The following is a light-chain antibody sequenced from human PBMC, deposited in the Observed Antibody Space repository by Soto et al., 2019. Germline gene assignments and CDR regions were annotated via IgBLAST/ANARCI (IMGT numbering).Light chain of an antibody. Sequence: DIQMTQSPPTLSASVGDRVTITCRASQSIRHYLAWYQQMPGKAPKLLIYGASTLHSGVPSRFSGSGSGTEFTLTISSLQPDYFGTYFCLPHKSYSQTFGQGTKVEIK. CDR2: GAS. V-gene: IGKV1-5*01. J-gene: IGKJ1*01. CDR1: QSIRHY. CDR3: LPHKSYSQT.